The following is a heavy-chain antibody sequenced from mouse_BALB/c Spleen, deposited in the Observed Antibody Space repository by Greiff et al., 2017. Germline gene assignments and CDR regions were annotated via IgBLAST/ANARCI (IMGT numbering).Heavy chain of an antibody. V-gene: IGHV5-4*02. Sequence: EVKVVESGGGLVKPGGSLKLSCAASGFTFSDYYMYWVRQTPEKRLEWVATISDGGSYTYYPDSVKGRFTISRDNAKNNLYLQMSSLKSEDTAMYYCARDGGLGIMAYWGQGTLVTVSA. D-gene: IGHD2-4*01. CDR2: ISDGGSYT. J-gene: IGHJ3*01. CDR1: GFTFSDYY. CDR3: ARDGGLGIMAY.